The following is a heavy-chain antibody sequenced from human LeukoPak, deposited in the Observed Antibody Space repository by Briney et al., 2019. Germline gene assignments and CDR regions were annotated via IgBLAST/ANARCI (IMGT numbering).Heavy chain of an antibody. Sequence: GGSLRLSCAASGFTFSSNAMSWVRQAPGQGLEWVSAISGSGYTTSYADSVKGRFTISRDNSKNTLLLQMNSLRADDTAVYYCATWEHVDYWGQGTLVTVSS. J-gene: IGHJ4*02. CDR2: ISGSGYTT. V-gene: IGHV3-23*01. CDR1: GFTFSSNA. CDR3: ATWEHVDY. D-gene: IGHD1-26*01.